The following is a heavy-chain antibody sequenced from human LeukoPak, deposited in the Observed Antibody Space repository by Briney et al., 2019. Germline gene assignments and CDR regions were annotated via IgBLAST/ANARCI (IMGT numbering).Heavy chain of an antibody. CDR1: GYTFTSYP. CDR3: ARAYSSGWYNVYYFDY. Sequence: ASVKASCKASGYTFTSYPMNWVRQAPGQGLEWMGWINTSTGNPTYAQGFTGRFVFSLDTSVSTAYLQISSLKVEDTAVYYCARAYSSGWYNVYYFDYWGQGTLVTVSS. J-gene: IGHJ4*02. CDR2: INTSTGNP. D-gene: IGHD6-19*01. V-gene: IGHV7-4-1*02.